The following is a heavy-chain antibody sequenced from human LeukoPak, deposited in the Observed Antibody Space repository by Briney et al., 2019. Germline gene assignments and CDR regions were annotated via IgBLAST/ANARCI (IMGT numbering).Heavy chain of an antibody. CDR1: GESFSGYH. Sequence: SETLSLTCTVYGESFSGYHWTWIRQPPGKGLEWIGEISQSGSTNYNPSLKSRVTMSVDTSKKQFPLKLNSVTAADTAVYYCARGRYCSGGSCYYYWGQGTLVTVSS. V-gene: IGHV4-34*01. D-gene: IGHD2-15*01. CDR3: ARGRYCSGGSCYYY. CDR2: ISQSGST. J-gene: IGHJ4*02.